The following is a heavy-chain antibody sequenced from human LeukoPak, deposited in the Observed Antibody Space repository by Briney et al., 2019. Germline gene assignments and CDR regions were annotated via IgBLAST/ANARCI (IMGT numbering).Heavy chain of an antibody. J-gene: IGHJ4*02. Sequence: SETLSLTCTVSGGSISSSSYSWGWIRQPPGRGLEWIGSIYYSGSTYYNPSLKSRVTISVDTSKNQFSLKLSSVTAADTAVYYCARHGSSYGYSYWGQGTLVTVSS. CDR3: ARHGSSYGYSY. CDR1: GGSISSSSYS. V-gene: IGHV4-39*01. CDR2: IYYSGST. D-gene: IGHD5-18*01.